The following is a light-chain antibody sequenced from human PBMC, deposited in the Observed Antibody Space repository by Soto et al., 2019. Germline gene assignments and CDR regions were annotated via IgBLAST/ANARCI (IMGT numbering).Light chain of an antibody. CDR3: QQCHNWPLT. CDR2: DAS. V-gene: IGKV3-15*01. J-gene: IGKJ5*01. Sequence: EILMTQSPATLSVSPGERVTLSCRASQSISSHLAWYQKKPGQPPRLLIYDASTRATGIAARFSGSGSGTEFTRTISSLQSEDFAVYYCQQCHNWPLTFGQGTRLEIK. CDR1: QSISSH.